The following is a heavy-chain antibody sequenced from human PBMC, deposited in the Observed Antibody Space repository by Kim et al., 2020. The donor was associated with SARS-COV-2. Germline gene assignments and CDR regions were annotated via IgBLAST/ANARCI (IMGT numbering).Heavy chain of an antibody. V-gene: IGHV4-59*08. CDR3: ARQYYDSSGPYFDS. D-gene: IGHD3-22*01. CDR2: IFHTGRS. Sequence: SETLSLTCSVSGISITNHYWSWIRQPPGKGLEWIGHIFHTGRSTYNPSLKSRVTISVDVSKNQFSLKLNSVTAADTATYYCARQYYDSSGPYFDSWGQGTLAPVSS. CDR1: GISITNHY. J-gene: IGHJ4*02.